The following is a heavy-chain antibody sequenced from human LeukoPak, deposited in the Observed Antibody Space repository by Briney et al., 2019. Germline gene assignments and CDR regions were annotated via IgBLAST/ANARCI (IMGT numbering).Heavy chain of an antibody. J-gene: IGHJ4*02. CDR3: ARPNCGGDCPFRY. CDR1: GYTFTSYG. V-gene: IGHV1-18*01. D-gene: IGHD2-21*02. Sequence: PGASVKVSCKASGYTFTSYGISWVRQAPGQGLEWMGWISAYNGNTNYAQKLQGRVTMTRDTSTSTVYMELSSLRSEDTAVYYCARPNCGGDCPFRYWGQGTLVTVSS. CDR2: ISAYNGNT.